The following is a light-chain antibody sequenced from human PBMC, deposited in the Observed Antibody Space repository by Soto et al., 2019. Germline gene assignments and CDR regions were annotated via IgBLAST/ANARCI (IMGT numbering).Light chain of an antibody. CDR1: QSIYDR. CDR3: QQYNRWPLT. J-gene: IGKJ4*01. V-gene: IGKV3-15*01. CDR2: DAS. Sequence: EIVMTQSPATLSVSPGESVSLFCNASQSIYDRLAWYQLKPGQTPRLRIYDASTRATGISRSFSCSGSGTEFTLTLSSLQSEDFAVYYYQQYNRWPLTFGGGSRVDI.